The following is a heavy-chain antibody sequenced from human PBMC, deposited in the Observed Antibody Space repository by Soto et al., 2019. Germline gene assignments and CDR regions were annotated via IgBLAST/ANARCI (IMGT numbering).Heavy chain of an antibody. D-gene: IGHD2-15*01. V-gene: IGHV4-31*03. CDR3: ARGSTVAAILFDY. CDR1: GDSISSGGYY. J-gene: IGHJ4*02. Sequence: QVQLQESGPGLVKPSQTLSLTCTVSGDSISSGGYYWSWIRQHPGKGLEWIGYIYYRGSTYYNPSLKSRVIISVDTSKNQFSLKPSSVTAADTAVYYCARGSTVAAILFDYWGQGTLVTVSS. CDR2: IYYRGST.